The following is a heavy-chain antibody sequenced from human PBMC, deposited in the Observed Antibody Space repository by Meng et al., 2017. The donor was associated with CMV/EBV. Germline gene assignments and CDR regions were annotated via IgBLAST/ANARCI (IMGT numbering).Heavy chain of an antibody. CDR3: ATPVGAYYFDY. V-gene: IGHV4-34*01. CDR1: GGSFSGYY. D-gene: IGHD3-16*01. CDR2: INHSGST. Sequence: SETLSLTCAVYGGSFSGYYWSWIRQPPGKGLEWIGEINHSGSTYYNPSLKSRVTISVDTSKNQFSLKLRYVTAADTAVYYCATPVGAYYFDYWGQGTLVTVSS. J-gene: IGHJ4*02.